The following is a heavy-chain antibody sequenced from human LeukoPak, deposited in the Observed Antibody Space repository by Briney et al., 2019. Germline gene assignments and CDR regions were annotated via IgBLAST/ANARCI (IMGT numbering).Heavy chain of an antibody. CDR1: GFTFSSYS. D-gene: IGHD2-2*02. CDR2: ISSSSSTI. V-gene: IGHV3-48*01. CDR3: ASLKGYCSSTSCYTYNWFDP. Sequence: GGSLRLSCAASGFTFSSYSMNWVRQAPGKGLEWVSYISSSSSTIYYADSVKGRFTISRDNAKNSLYLQMNSLRAEDTAVYYFASLKGYCSSTSCYTYNWFDPWGQGTLVTVSS. J-gene: IGHJ5*02.